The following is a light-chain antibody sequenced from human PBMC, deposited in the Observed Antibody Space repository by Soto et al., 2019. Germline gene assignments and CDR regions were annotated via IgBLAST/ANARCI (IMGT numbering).Light chain of an antibody. CDR2: EVS. Sequence: QSALTQPASVSGSPGQSITISCTGTSSDVGGYNYVSWYQQHPGKAPNLMIYEVSNRPSGGSNRFSGSKYGNKASLTISGLQAEDEVDYYSSSYTSSSILNVFGTGTKVTVL. V-gene: IGLV2-14*01. J-gene: IGLJ1*01. CDR3: SSYTSSSILNV. CDR1: SSDVGGYNY.